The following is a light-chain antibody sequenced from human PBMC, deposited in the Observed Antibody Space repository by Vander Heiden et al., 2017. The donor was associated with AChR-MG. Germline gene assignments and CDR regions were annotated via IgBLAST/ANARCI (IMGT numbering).Light chain of an antibody. J-gene: IGLJ2*01. CDR2: GTS. CDR1: SSNIGAGYD. Sequence: QSVLTQPPSVSRAPGQRVTISCTGSSSNIGAGYDVHWYQQLPGTAPKFLIYGTSHRPSGVPDRFSGSKSGTSASLAITGLQAEDEADYYCQSYDSSLSGSVFGGGTKLIVL. V-gene: IGLV1-40*01. CDR3: QSYDSSLSGSV.